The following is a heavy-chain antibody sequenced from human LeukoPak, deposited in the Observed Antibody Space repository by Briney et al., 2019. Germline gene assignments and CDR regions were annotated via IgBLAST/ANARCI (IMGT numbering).Heavy chain of an antibody. D-gene: IGHD3/OR15-3a*01. CDR3: ARQTGSGLFILP. Sequence: SETLSLTCTVSAVSISSSNSYWGWIRQPPGKGLQWIGSIYYSGNTYYNASLKSQVSISIDTSKNQFSLRLTSVTAADTAVYYCARQTGSGLFILPGGQGTLVTVSS. CDR2: IYYSGNT. V-gene: IGHV4-39*01. J-gene: IGHJ4*02. CDR1: AVSISSSNSY.